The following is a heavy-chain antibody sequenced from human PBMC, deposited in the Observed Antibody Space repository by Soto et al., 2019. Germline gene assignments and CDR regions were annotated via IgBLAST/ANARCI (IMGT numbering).Heavy chain of an antibody. V-gene: IGHV4-30-4*01. Sequence: QVQLQESGPGLVKPSQTLSLTCTVSGGSLSSDNYYWSWTRQPPGTGLEWIGYILDSGSTYNNPSLDSRVTISVDTSKSQFSLKLSSGTAADTAGYYRARALRQEEDIVFVPATIIDYWGQGTLVTVSS. D-gene: IGHD2-2*01. CDR1: GGSLSSDNYY. J-gene: IGHJ4*02. CDR3: ARALRQEEDIVFVPATIIDY. CDR2: ILDSGST.